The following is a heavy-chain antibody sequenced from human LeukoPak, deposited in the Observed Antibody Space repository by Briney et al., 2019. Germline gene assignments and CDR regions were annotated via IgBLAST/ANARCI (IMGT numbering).Heavy chain of an antibody. D-gene: IGHD1-7*01. CDR2: IYYSGST. J-gene: IGHJ4*02. V-gene: IGHV4-59*08. CDR1: GGSISSYY. Sequence: PSETLSLTCTVSGGSISSYYWSWIRQPPGKGLEWIGYIYYSGSTTYNPSLKSRVTISVDTSKNQFSVKLNSVTAADTAVYYCARHYGELRAFDYRGQGTPVTVSS. CDR3: ARHYGELRAFDY.